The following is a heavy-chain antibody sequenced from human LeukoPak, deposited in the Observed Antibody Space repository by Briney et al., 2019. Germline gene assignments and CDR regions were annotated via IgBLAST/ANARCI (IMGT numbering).Heavy chain of an antibody. CDR3: AREYYYGSGTSEYFDS. V-gene: IGHV5-51*01. CDR2: IYPGDSNT. D-gene: IGHD3-10*01. CDR1: GYSFTNYW. Sequence: GESLKISCKGSGYSFTNYWVAWVRQMPGKGLEWMGIIYPGDSNTRYSPSFQGQVTISADKSISTAYLKWSSLKASDTAMYYCAREYYYGSGTSEYFDSWGQGTLVTVSS. J-gene: IGHJ4*02.